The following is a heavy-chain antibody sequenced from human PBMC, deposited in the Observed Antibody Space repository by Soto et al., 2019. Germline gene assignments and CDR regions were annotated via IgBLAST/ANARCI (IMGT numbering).Heavy chain of an antibody. Sequence: GASVKVSCKVSGYTLTELSMHWVRQAPGKGLEWMGGFDPEDGETIYAQKFQGRVTMTEDTSTDTAYMELSSLRSEDTAVYYCATEKPRQYSYGFLFDYWGQGTLVTVSS. CDR1: GYTLTELS. J-gene: IGHJ4*02. CDR2: FDPEDGET. CDR3: ATEKPRQYSYGFLFDY. V-gene: IGHV1-24*01. D-gene: IGHD5-18*01.